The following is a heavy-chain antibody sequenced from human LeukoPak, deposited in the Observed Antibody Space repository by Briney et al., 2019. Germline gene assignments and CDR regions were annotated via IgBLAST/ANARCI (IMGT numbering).Heavy chain of an antibody. V-gene: IGHV4-39*01. Sequence: SETLSLTCTVSGGSISSSSYYWGWIRQPPGKGLEWIGRIYYSGSTYYNPSLKSRVTISVDTSKNQFSLKLSSVTAADTAVYYCASRITIFGVAHDYWGQGTLVTVSS. CDR2: IYYSGST. CDR3: ASRITIFGVAHDY. J-gene: IGHJ4*02. D-gene: IGHD3-3*01. CDR1: GGSISSSSYY.